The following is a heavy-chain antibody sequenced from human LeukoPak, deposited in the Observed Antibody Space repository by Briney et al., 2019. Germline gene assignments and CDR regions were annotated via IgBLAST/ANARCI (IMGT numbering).Heavy chain of an antibody. J-gene: IGHJ6*02. CDR2: ISSSSSYI. CDR1: GFTFSSYS. V-gene: IGHV3-21*01. D-gene: IGHD1-26*01. CDR3: AREDGSYLQFYGMDV. Sequence: GGSLRLSCAASGFTFSSYSMNWVRQAPGKGLEWVSSISSSSSYIYYADSVKGRFTISRDNAKNSLYLQMNSLRAKDTAVYYCAREDGSYLQFYGMDVWGQGTTVTVSS.